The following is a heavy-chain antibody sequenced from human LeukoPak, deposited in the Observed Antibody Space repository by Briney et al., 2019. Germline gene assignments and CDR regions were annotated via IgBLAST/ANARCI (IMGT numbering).Heavy chain of an antibody. Sequence: ASVKVSCKASGYTFTGYYMHWVRQAPGQGLEWMGWINPNSGGTNYAQKFQGRVTMTRDTSISTAYMELSRLRSDDTAVYYCARGLHGTTGGYYFDYWGQGTLVTVSS. D-gene: IGHD4-4*01. CDR2: INPNSGGT. J-gene: IGHJ4*02. CDR1: GYTFTGYY. V-gene: IGHV1-2*02. CDR3: ARGLHGTTGGYYFDY.